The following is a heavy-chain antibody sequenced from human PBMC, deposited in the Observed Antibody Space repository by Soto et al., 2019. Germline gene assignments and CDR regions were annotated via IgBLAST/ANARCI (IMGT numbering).Heavy chain of an antibody. CDR1: GGSVNNGNYY. CDR2: ICYSGST. V-gene: IGHV4-61*01. CDR3: ARDPGVGLSARWFDP. Sequence: QVQLQESGPGLVKPSETLTLTCTVSGGSVNNGNYYWSWIRQPPGKGLEWIGHICYSGSTNYNPSLKSRVIISIDTSKKQFSLKLSSVTAADTAVYFCARDPGVGLSARWFDPWGQGALVTVSS. D-gene: IGHD2-8*01. J-gene: IGHJ5*02.